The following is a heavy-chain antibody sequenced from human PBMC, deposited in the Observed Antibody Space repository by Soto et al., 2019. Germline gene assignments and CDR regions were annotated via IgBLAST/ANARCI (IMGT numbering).Heavy chain of an antibody. CDR2: MYFSGNT. Sequence: SETLSLTCTVSGGSMSPNYWSWIRQPPGKGLEWIGYMYFSGNTNYNPSLKSRVTMSVDTSKNQFSLRLSSVTAADTAVYYCARGGWYLDHWGQGTLVTVSS. V-gene: IGHV4-59*01. J-gene: IGHJ4*02. CDR3: ARGGWYLDH. D-gene: IGHD6-19*01. CDR1: GGSMSPNY.